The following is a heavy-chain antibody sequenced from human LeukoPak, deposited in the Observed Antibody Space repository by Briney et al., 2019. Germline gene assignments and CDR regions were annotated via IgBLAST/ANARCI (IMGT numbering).Heavy chain of an antibody. D-gene: IGHD6-19*01. CDR2: MNPNSGNT. J-gene: IGHJ6*02. CDR1: GYTFTSYD. Sequence: GASVKVSCKASGYTFTSYDINWVRQPTAQGLEWMGWMNPNSGNTGYAQKFQGRVTMTRNTSISTAYMELSSLRSEDTAVYYCARMVVAGSRNSLYYYGMDVWGQGTTVTVSS. V-gene: IGHV1-8*01. CDR3: ARMVVAGSRNSLYYYGMDV.